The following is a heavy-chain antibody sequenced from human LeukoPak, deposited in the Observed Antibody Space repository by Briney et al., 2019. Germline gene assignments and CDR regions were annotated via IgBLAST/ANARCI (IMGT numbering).Heavy chain of an antibody. CDR3: ARFIRDSSGYYRTYYYSYYMDV. J-gene: IGHJ6*03. V-gene: IGHV5-51*01. CDR2: IYPGDSDT. Sequence: GESLKISCKGSGYSFTSYWIGWVRQMSGKGLEWMGIIYPGDSDTRYSPSFQGQVTISADKSISTAYLQWSSLKASDTAIYYCARFIRDSSGYYRTYYYSYYMDVWGKGTTVTVSS. D-gene: IGHD3-22*01. CDR1: GYSFTSYW.